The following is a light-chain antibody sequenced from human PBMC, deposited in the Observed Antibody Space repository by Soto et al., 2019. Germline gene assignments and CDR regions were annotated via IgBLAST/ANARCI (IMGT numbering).Light chain of an antibody. CDR3: QQYNNWPRT. Sequence: EIVMTQSPATLSVSPGERATLSCRASQSVSSDLAWYHQKPGQAPRLLIHGASTRATGIPARFSGSGSGTEFTLTINSLQSEDCAVYYCQQYNNWPRTLGQGTKVDIK. CDR1: QSVSSD. CDR2: GAS. V-gene: IGKV3-15*01. J-gene: IGKJ1*01.